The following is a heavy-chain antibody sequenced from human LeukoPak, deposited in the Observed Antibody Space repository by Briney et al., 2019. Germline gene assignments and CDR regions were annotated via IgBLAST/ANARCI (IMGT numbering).Heavy chain of an antibody. CDR1: GGSFSGYY. Sequence: TXSLTCAVYGGSFSGYYWSWIRQPPGKGLEWIGXXNHSGSTNYNPSLKSRVTISVDTSKNQFSLKLSSVTAADTAVYYCARGHPDFWSGYYRPFGAFDIWGQGTMVTVSS. J-gene: IGHJ3*02. CDR2: XNHSGST. CDR3: ARGHPDFWSGYYRPFGAFDI. D-gene: IGHD3-3*01. V-gene: IGHV4-34*01.